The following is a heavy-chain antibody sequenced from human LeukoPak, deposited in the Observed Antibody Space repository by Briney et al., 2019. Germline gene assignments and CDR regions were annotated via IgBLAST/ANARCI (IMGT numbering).Heavy chain of an antibody. Sequence: GGSLRLSCAASGFTVSSNYMSWVRQAPGKGLEWVSVIYSGGSTYYADSVKGRFTISRDNSKNTLYLQMNSLRAEDTAVYYCARDGGTYYYDSSGYHPQGYFDYWGQGTLVTVSS. CDR1: GFTVSSNY. CDR3: ARDGGTYYYDSSGYHPQGYFDY. V-gene: IGHV3-53*01. D-gene: IGHD3-22*01. CDR2: IYSGGST. J-gene: IGHJ4*02.